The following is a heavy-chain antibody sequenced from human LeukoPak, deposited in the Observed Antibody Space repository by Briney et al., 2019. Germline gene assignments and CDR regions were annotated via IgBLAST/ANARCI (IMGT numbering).Heavy chain of an antibody. CDR2: ISSSGSTI. Sequence: GGSLRLSCAASGFTFSSYEVNWVRQAPGKGLEWVSYISSSGSTIYYADSVKGRFTISRDNAKNSLYLQMNSLRAEDTAVYYCARLGSYYDFWSGYTFDYWGQGTLVTVSS. J-gene: IGHJ4*02. CDR3: ARLGSYYDFWSGYTFDY. CDR1: GFTFSSYE. V-gene: IGHV3-48*03. D-gene: IGHD3-3*01.